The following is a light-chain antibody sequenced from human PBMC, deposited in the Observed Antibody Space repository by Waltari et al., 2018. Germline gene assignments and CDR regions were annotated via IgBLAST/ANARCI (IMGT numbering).Light chain of an antibody. J-gene: IGLJ2*01. Sequence: QCALTQPASVSGSPGQSITISCTGTSSDVGSYNLVSWYQQHPGKAPKLMIYEASKRTSGVSNRCSGSKAGNTASLTISGLQAEDEADYYGSSYAGNCNLVVFGGGTKLTVL. CDR1: SSDVGSYNL. V-gene: IGLV2-23*01. CDR2: EAS. CDR3: SSYAGNCNLVV.